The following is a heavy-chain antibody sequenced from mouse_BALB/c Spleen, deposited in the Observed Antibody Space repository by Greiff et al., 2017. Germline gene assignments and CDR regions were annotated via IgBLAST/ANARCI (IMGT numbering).Heavy chain of an antibody. CDR1: GYTFTSYW. CDR3: ARGGNSAMDD. Sequence: QVQLQQSGAELARPGASVKLSCKASGYTFTSYWMQWVKQRPGQGLEWIGAIYPGDGDTRYTQKFKGKATLTADKSSSTAYMQLSSLASEDSAVYYCARGGNSAMDDWGQGTSVTVSS. CDR2: IYPGDGDT. J-gene: IGHJ4*01. V-gene: IGHV1-87*01.